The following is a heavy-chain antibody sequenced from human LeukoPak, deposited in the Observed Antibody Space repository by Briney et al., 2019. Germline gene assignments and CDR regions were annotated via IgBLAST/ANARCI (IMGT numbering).Heavy chain of an antibody. J-gene: IGHJ3*02. CDR2: INHSGSTT. CDR1: GGSFSDYY. Sequence: SETLSLTCAVYGGSFSDYYWSWIRQSPGKGLEWIGEINHSGSTTNYNPSLKNRVTISVDTSKKQFSLKLSSVTAADTAVYSCVRHVARAFDIWGQGTKVTVSS. V-gene: IGHV4-34*01. CDR3: VRHVARAFDI.